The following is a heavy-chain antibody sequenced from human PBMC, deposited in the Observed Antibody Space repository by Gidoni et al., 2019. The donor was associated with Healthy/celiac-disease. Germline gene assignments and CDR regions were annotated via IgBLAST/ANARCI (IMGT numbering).Heavy chain of an antibody. CDR2: IYSGGST. J-gene: IGHJ4*02. D-gene: IGHD4-17*01. Sequence: EVQLVESGGGLVQPGGSLRLSCAASGFPVSSNYMSWVRQAPGKGLEWVSVIYSGGSTYYADSVKGRFTISRDNSKNTLYLQMNSLRAEDTAVYYCAREYGDYGGDYFDYWGQGTLVTVSS. V-gene: IGHV3-66*01. CDR3: AREYGDYGGDYFDY. CDR1: GFPVSSNY.